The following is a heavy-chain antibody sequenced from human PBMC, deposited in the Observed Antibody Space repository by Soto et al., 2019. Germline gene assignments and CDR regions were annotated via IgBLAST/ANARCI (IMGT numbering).Heavy chain of an antibody. D-gene: IGHD6-19*01. Sequence: GPTLVNPTQTLTLTCIFSGFSLRTSGVGVGWIRQPPGKALEWLGFIYWNDDKRYSPSLKSRLTITKDTSKNQVVLTMTNMGPVDTATYYRAKSGSSGWYGWFDPWGQGTLVTVSS. CDR3: AKSGSSGWYGWFDP. CDR2: IYWNDDK. V-gene: IGHV2-5*01. J-gene: IGHJ5*01. CDR1: GFSLRTSGVG.